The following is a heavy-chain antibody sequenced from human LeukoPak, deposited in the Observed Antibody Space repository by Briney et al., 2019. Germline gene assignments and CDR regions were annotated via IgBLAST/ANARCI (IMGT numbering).Heavy chain of an antibody. CDR2: IIPIFGTA. D-gene: IGHD5-24*01. Sequence: SVKVSCKASGGTFSIYAISWVRQAPGQGLEWMGGIIPIFGTANYAQKFQGRVTITADESTSTAYMELSSLRSEDTAVYYCARGRDCLNYVAFDYWGQGTQVTVSS. J-gene: IGHJ4*02. CDR3: ARGRDCLNYVAFDY. V-gene: IGHV1-69*13. CDR1: GGTFSIYA.